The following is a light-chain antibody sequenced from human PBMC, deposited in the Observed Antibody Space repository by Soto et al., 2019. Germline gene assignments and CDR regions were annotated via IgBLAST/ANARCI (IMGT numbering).Light chain of an antibody. Sequence: EIVMTQSPATLSVSPGERATLSCRASQSVSSDLAWYHQKPGQAPRLLIYGASTRATGIPARFSGSGSGTEFTLTISSLEPEDFAVYYCQQRSNWPPITFGQGTRLEI. CDR1: QSVSSD. V-gene: IGKV3-11*01. J-gene: IGKJ5*01. CDR3: QQRSNWPPIT. CDR2: GAS.